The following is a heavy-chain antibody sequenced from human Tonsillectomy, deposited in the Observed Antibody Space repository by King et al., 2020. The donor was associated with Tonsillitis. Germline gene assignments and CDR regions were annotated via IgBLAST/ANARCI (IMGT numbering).Heavy chain of an antibody. D-gene: IGHD3-10*01. CDR2: LYYSGSS. CDR1: GGSISSSSYY. CDR3: ALNFYGSGTYYEASEY. Sequence: LQLQESGPGLVKPSETLSLTCTVSGGSISSSSYYWGWIRQPPGKGLGWIGTLYYSGSSYYNPSLRSRVTISVDTSKNQFSLKLSAVTAADTAVYYCALNFYGSGTYYEASEYWGQGTLVTVSS. J-gene: IGHJ4*02. V-gene: IGHV4-39*01.